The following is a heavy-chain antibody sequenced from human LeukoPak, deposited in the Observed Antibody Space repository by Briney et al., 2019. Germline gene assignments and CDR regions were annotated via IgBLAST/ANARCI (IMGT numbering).Heavy chain of an antibody. Sequence: GGSLRLSCAASGFTFSSYAMSWVRQAPGKGLEWVSAISGSGASTYYADSVKGRFTISRDNSKNTLYLLMNSLRAEGTAVYYCAKDARYYDFWSGHLDYYYYMDVWGKGTTVTVSS. V-gene: IGHV3-23*01. D-gene: IGHD3-3*01. CDR2: ISGSGAST. CDR3: AKDARYYDFWSGHLDYYYYMDV. J-gene: IGHJ6*03. CDR1: GFTFSSYA.